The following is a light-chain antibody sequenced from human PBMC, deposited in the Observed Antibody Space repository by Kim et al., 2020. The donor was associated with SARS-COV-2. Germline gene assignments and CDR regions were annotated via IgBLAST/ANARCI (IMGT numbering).Light chain of an antibody. J-gene: IGLJ2*01. CDR2: DVS. CDR1: SSDVGGYNY. Sequence: PGQSLTISCTGTSSDVGGYNYVTWYQQHPGKAPKLMIYDVSNRPSGVSNRFSGSKSGNTASLTISGLQAEDEADYYCSSYTTSSTVFGGGTQLTVL. CDR3: SSYTTSSTV. V-gene: IGLV2-14*03.